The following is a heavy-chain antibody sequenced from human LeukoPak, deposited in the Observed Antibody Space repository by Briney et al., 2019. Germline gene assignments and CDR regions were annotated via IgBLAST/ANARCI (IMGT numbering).Heavy chain of an antibody. CDR2: IDGGAT. D-gene: IGHD3-10*01. CDR3: ARDPKRGGTFDI. V-gene: IGHV3-11*01. CDR1: GFTFSDYY. Sequence: GGSLRLSCAASGFTFSDYYMSWIRQAPGKGLEWVSYIDGGATYYADSVKGRFTLSRDNTKNPFYLQMNSLRAEDTAVYYCARDPKRGGTFDIWGQGTRVTVSS. J-gene: IGHJ3*02.